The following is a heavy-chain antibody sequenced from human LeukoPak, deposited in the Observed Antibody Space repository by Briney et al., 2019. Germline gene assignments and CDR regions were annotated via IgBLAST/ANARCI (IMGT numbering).Heavy chain of an antibody. J-gene: IGHJ4*02. CDR2: ISSSGSTI. Sequence: KSGGSLRLSCAASGFTFSDYYMSWIRQAPGKGLEWVSYISSSGSTIYYADSVKGRFTISRDNAKNSLYLQMNSLRAEDTAMYYCARDLDEWELLPRLDYWGQGTLVTVSS. V-gene: IGHV3-11*04. CDR3: ARDLDEWELLPRLDY. CDR1: GFTFSDYY. D-gene: IGHD1-26*01.